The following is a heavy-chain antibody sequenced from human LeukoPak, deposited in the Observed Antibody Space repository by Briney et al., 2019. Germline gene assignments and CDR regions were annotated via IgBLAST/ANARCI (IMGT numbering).Heavy chain of an antibody. CDR1: GFTFSSFS. CDR3: AELGITMIGGV. D-gene: IGHD3-10*02. V-gene: IGHV3-48*04. CDR2: ISSTSSTI. J-gene: IGHJ6*04. Sequence: GGPLRLSCAASGFTFSSFSMNWVRQAPGKGLEWVSYISSTSSTIYYADSVKGRFTISRDNAKNSLYLQMNSLRAEDTAVYYCAELGITMIGGVWGKGTTVTISS.